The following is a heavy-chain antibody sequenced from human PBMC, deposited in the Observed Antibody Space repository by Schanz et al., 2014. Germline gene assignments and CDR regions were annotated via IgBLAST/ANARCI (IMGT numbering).Heavy chain of an antibody. D-gene: IGHD1-26*01. V-gene: IGHV4-61*02. CDR1: GGSISSGNYY. CDR3: ARDKSGTYYTFDL. Sequence: QVQLQESGPGLVKPSQTLSLTCTVSGGSISSGNYYWNWIRQPAGKGLEWIGRIYTSGSTNYSPSLKSRVTISLDTSNNQISLKLRSVSAADTAVYYCARDKSGTYYTFDLWGPGTQVTVSS. CDR2: IYTSGST. J-gene: IGHJ4*02.